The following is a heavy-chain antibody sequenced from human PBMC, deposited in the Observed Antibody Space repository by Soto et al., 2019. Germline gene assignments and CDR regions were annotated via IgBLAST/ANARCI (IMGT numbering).Heavy chain of an antibody. J-gene: IGHJ4*02. V-gene: IGHV3-15*07. CDR1: GFTFSNAW. D-gene: IGHD4-17*01. Sequence: GGSLRLSCEASGFTFSNAWMNWCRQAPGKGLEWVGRIKSKTDGGTTDYAAPVKGRFTISTDDSKNTLYLQMNSLKTEDTAVYYCTTSWTIVYGGSARPHFDYWGQATLVTVSS. CDR3: TTSWTIVYGGSARPHFDY. CDR2: IKSKTDGGTT.